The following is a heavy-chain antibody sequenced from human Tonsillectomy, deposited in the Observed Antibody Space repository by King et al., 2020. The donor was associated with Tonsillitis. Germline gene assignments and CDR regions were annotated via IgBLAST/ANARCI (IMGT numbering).Heavy chain of an antibody. CDR2: INWNGAGT. J-gene: IGHJ4*02. Sequence: QLVESGGGVVRPGGSLRLSCAASGFTFDDFGMSWVRQAPGKGLEWVSSINWNGAGTGYADSVQGRFTLSRDNAKNSLYLQMNSLRAEDTAMYFCARSPYTSSSGPVDYWGQGTLVTVSS. D-gene: IGHD6-6*01. CDR3: ARSPYTSSSGPVDY. V-gene: IGHV3-20*04. CDR1: GFTFDDFG.